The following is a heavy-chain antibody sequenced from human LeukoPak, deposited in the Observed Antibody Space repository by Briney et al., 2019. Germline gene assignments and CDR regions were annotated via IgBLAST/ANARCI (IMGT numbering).Heavy chain of an antibody. V-gene: IGHV4-59*08. D-gene: IGHD3-22*01. J-gene: IGHJ5*02. Sequence: PSQTLSLTCAVSGGSISSYYWSWIRQPPGKGLEWIGYMYYSGSTYYNPSLKSRATMSADTSKNQLSLKLSSVTAADTAVYYCARPYYYDSRIDPWGQGILVTVSS. CDR1: GGSISSYY. CDR3: ARPYYYDSRIDP. CDR2: MYYSGST.